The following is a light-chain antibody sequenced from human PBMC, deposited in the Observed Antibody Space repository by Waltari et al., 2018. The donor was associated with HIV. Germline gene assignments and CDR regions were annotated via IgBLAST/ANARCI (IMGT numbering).Light chain of an antibody. Sequence: SVLTQPPSASGTPGQRVTISCSGSSSNIGVTYVYWYQQLPGPTPKLLIHRNNQRPSGVPDRFSGSKSGTSASLAISGLRSEDEADYYCASWDDSLSGLVFGGGTKLTVL. CDR3: ASWDDSLSGLV. CDR2: RNN. J-gene: IGLJ2*01. V-gene: IGLV1-47*01. CDR1: SSNIGVTY.